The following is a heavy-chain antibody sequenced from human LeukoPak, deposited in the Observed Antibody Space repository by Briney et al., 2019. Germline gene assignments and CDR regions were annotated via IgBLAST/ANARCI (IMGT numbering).Heavy chain of an antibody. J-gene: IGHJ6*03. Sequence: SETLSLTCAVYGGSFSGYYWSWIRQPPGKGLEWIGEINHSVSTNYNPSLKSRVTISVDTSKNQFSLKLSSVTPADTALYYCARRYCSGRSCYSYYYYNYMDVWGKGTTVTVSS. CDR3: ARRYCSGRSCYSYYYYNYMDV. CDR1: GGSFSGYY. V-gene: IGHV4-34*01. D-gene: IGHD2-15*01. CDR2: INHSVST.